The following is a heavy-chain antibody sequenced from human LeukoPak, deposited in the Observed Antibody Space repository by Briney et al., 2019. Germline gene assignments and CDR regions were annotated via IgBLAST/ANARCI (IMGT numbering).Heavy chain of an antibody. D-gene: IGHD4-17*01. CDR1: WFSLRTRVLG. V-gene: IGHV2-5*02. Sequence: SGPTLVNPTQTLTLTCSFSWFSLRTRVLGVGWIRQPPGEAPEWLALLYWDDNYLYSPSLRRRLTITKDTSKNQVVFTMTNMDPVDTATYYCAHYGDYRFMYYFDYWGQGTLVTVSS. CDR2: LYWDDNY. CDR3: AHYGDYRFMYYFDY. J-gene: IGHJ4*02.